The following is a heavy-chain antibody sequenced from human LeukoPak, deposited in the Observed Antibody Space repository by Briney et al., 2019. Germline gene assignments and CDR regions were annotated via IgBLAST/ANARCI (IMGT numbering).Heavy chain of an antibody. V-gene: IGHV3-30-3*01. D-gene: IGHD3-10*01. Sequence: GGSLRLSCAASGFTFSNSAMHWVRQAPGKGLEWVAVISFDGTNKYYADSVKGRFTISRDNAKNSLYLQMNSLRDEDTAVYYCARPHSGHLFDYWGQGTLVTVSS. CDR3: ARPHSGHLFDY. CDR1: GFTFSNSA. J-gene: IGHJ4*02. CDR2: ISFDGTNK.